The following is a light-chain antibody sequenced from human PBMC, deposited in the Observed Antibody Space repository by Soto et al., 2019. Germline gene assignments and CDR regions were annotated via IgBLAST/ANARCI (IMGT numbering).Light chain of an antibody. V-gene: IGKV3-11*01. CDR3: QQRSSAIT. J-gene: IGKJ5*01. Sequence: EIVLTQSPATLSLSRGERATLSCRASQSVSSYLAWYQQRPGQAPRLLIYDASNRATGIPARFSGRGSGTDFTLTISSLEPEDFAVYYCQQRSSAITFGQGTRLEIK. CDR2: DAS. CDR1: QSVSSY.